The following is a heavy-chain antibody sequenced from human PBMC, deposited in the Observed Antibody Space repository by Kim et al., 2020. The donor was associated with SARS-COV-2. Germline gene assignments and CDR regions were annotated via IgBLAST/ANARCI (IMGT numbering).Heavy chain of an antibody. CDR1: GYTFTSYA. CDR2: INAGNGNT. Sequence: ASVKVSCKASGYTFTSYAMHWVRQAPGQRLEWMGWINAGNGNTKYSQKFQGRVTITRDTSASTAYMELSSLRSEDTAVYYCARDMDYSSGWYGWRSPNWFDPWGQGTLVTVSS. V-gene: IGHV1-3*01. J-gene: IGHJ5*02. D-gene: IGHD6-19*01. CDR3: ARDMDYSSGWYGWRSPNWFDP.